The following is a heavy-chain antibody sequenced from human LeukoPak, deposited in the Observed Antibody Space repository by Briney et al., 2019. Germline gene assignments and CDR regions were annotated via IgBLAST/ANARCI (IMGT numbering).Heavy chain of an antibody. V-gene: IGHV4-34*01. D-gene: IGHD6-13*01. CDR3: AKDGASYSSSWPTDFDY. CDR2: INHSGST. Sequence: PSETLSLTCAVYGGSFSGYYWSWIRQPPGKGLEWIGEINHSGSTNYNPSLKSRATISVDTSKNQFSLKLSSVTAADTAVYYCAKDGASYSSSWPTDFDYWGQGTLVTVSS. CDR1: GGSFSGYY. J-gene: IGHJ4*02.